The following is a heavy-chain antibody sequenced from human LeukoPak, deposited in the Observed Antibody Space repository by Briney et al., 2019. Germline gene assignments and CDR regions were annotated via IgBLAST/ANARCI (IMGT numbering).Heavy chain of an antibody. D-gene: IGHD6-13*01. V-gene: IGHV3-23*01. CDR2: ISGSGGSR. CDR1: GFTFSSYA. CDR3: AKDRSAAAGGGYFDH. Sequence: PGGSLRLSCAASGFTFSSYAMTWVRQAPGQGLEWVSGISGSGGSRYYADSVKGRFTISRDNSKNTLYLLMNSLRADDTAMYYCAKDRSAAAGGGYFDHWGQGTLVTVSS. J-gene: IGHJ4*02.